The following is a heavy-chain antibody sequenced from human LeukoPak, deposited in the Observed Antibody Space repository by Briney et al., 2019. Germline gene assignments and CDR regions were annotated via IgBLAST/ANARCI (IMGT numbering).Heavy chain of an antibody. CDR1: GFTFSTYY. J-gene: IGHJ5*02. CDR2: ISGSSSDI. CDR3: ARDYR. V-gene: IGHV3-21*04. Sequence: GGSLRLSCAASGFTFSTYYMNWVRQAPGKGLEWVSSISGSSSDIYYADSVKGRFTISRDNAKNSLYLQMNSLRNEDTAVYYCARDYRWGQGTLVTVSS.